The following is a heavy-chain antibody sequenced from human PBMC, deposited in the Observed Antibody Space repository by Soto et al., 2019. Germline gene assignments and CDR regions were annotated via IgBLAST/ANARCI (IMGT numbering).Heavy chain of an antibody. CDR2: INSKGDRV. CDR1: GFRFEKYG. V-gene: IGHV3-20*01. Sequence: DAQLEESGGGVVRPGEPLRLSCAASGFRFEKYGLSWVRQVPGKGLEWVSGINSKGDRVGYADSVKGRFTISRDNAKNSLYLEVRSLRAEDTALYHCARFIDYGEGDFFYYVDVWGKGTTVAVSS. D-gene: IGHD4-17*01. CDR3: ARFIDYGEGDFFYYVDV. J-gene: IGHJ6*03.